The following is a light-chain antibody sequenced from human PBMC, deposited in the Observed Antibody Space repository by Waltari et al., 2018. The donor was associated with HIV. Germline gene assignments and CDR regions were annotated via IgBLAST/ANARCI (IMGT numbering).Light chain of an antibody. CDR1: SSDVGGYNL. Sequence: QSALTQTASVSGSPGPSITISCPGTSSDVGGYNLVSWYQQHPGKAPKLMIYEVSKRPSGVSNRFSGSKSGNTASLTISGLQAEDEADYYCCAYAGSTTYVIFGGGTKLTVL. CDR3: CAYAGSTTYVI. V-gene: IGLV2-23*02. CDR2: EVS. J-gene: IGLJ2*01.